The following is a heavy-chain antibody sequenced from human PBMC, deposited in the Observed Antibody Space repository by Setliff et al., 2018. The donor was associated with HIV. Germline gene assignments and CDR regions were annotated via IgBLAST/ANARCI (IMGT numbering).Heavy chain of an antibody. V-gene: IGHV1-46*01. D-gene: IGHD2-2*01. Sequence: GASVKVSCKPSGYSFTNHYMHWVRQAPGQGLEWMGVINPSGGSTSYAQKFQGRVTMTRDTSTSTVYMELSSLRSEDTAVYYCARGVVPAAMRYYYYMDVWGKGTTVTVSS. CDR2: INPSGGST. CDR3: ARGVVPAAMRYYYYMDV. J-gene: IGHJ6*03. CDR1: GYSFTNHY.